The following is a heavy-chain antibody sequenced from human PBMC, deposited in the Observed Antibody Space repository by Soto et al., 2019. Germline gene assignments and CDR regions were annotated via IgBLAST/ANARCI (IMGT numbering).Heavy chain of an antibody. CDR1: GYTFTGYY. J-gene: IGHJ6*02. D-gene: IGHD5-12*01. CDR2: INPNSGGT. V-gene: IGHV1-2*04. Sequence: WASVKVSCKASGYTFTGYYMHWVRQAPGQGLEWMGWINPNSGGTNYAQKFQGWVTMTRDTSISTAYMELSRLRSDDTAVYYCARDRGYSGLDYYYGMDVWGQGTTVTGSS. CDR3: ARDRGYSGLDYYYGMDV.